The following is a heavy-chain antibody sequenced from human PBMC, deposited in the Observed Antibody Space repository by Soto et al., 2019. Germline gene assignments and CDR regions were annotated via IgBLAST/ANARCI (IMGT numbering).Heavy chain of an antibody. D-gene: IGHD2-15*01. CDR3: ARSQGGSSSLDIYYYYYYGMDV. V-gene: IGHV1-46*01. J-gene: IGHJ6*02. Sequence: ASVKVSCKASGYTFTSYYMHWVRQAPGQGLEWMGMVIPSFGRTNYAQKFQGRVTMTADESTSTGYMELRSLRSEDTAVYYCARSQGGSSSLDIYYYYYYGMDVWGQGTTVTVSS. CDR2: VIPSFGRT. CDR1: GYTFTSYY.